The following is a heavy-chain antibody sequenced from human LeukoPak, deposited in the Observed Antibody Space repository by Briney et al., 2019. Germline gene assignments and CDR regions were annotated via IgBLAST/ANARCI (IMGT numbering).Heavy chain of an antibody. J-gene: IGHJ4*02. CDR1: GGSISSYY. V-gene: IGHV4-59*08. CDR3: AGISSGYYYYFDY. CDR2: ISYSGSI. D-gene: IGHD3-22*01. Sequence: SETLSLTCTVSGGSISSYYWSWIRQPPGKGLEWIGYISYSGSINYNPSLKSRLTISVDTSRNQFSLKLSSVTAADTAVYYCAGISSGYYYYFDYWGQGTLVTVSS.